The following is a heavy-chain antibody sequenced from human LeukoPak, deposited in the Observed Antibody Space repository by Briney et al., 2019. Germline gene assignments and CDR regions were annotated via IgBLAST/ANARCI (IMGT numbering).Heavy chain of an antibody. J-gene: IGHJ6*02. CDR2: ISGSGGST. V-gene: IGHV3-23*01. D-gene: IGHD6-13*01. CDR1: GFTFSSYA. Sequence: PGGSLRLSCAASGFTFSSYAMSWVRQAPGKGLEWVSAISGSGGSTYYADSVKGRFTISRDNSKNTLYLQMNSLRAEDTAVYYCARDPGNSSSWYFVSYYYGMDVWGQGTTVTVSS. CDR3: ARDPGNSSSWYFVSYYYGMDV.